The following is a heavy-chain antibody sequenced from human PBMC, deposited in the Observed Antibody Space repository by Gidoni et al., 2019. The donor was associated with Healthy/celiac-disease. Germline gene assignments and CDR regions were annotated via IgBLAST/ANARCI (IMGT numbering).Heavy chain of an antibody. Sequence: QVQLVQSGAEVKKPGSSVKVSCKASVGTFSSYAISWVRQAPGQGLEWMGGIIPIFGTANYAQKFQGRVTITADESTSTAYMELSSLRSEDTAVYYCARNKGVVLRFLEWSPYDYWGQGTLVTVSS. CDR3: ARNKGVVLRFLEWSPYDY. V-gene: IGHV1-69*01. CDR1: VGTFSSYA. J-gene: IGHJ4*02. CDR2: IIPIFGTA. D-gene: IGHD3-3*01.